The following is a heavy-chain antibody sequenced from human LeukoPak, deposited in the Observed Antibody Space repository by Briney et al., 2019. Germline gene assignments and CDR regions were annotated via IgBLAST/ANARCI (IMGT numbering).Heavy chain of an antibody. CDR2: IYTSGST. J-gene: IGHJ5*02. Sequence: PSETLSLTCTVSGGSIDSYYWSWIRQPAGKGLEWIGRIYTSGSTNYNPSLKSRVSMSVDTSENQFSLKLTSVTAADTAVYYCAGTYRLRRFDPWGQGTLVTVSS. CDR1: GGSIDSYY. V-gene: IGHV4-4*07. D-gene: IGHD2-2*02. CDR3: AGTYRLRRFDP.